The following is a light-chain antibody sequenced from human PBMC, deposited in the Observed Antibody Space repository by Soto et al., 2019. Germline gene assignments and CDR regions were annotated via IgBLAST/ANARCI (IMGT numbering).Light chain of an antibody. Sequence: DIVMTQSPDSLAVSLGERATLNCKSSQSVLYSSNNKNYLAWYQQKPGQPPKLLIYWASTRESGVPDRFSGSWSGTEFTLTINSLQSEDFAVYYCQQYDAWPLTLGGGTKVDI. CDR2: WAS. V-gene: IGKV4-1*01. CDR1: QSVLYSSNNKNY. J-gene: IGKJ4*01. CDR3: QQYDAWPLT.